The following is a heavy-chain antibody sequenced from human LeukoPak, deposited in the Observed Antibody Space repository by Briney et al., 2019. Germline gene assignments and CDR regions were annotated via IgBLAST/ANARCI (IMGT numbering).Heavy chain of an antibody. CDR2: ISWNSGSI. CDR3: AKDITGYSGSHGMDA. Sequence: GGSLRLSCAASGFTFDDYAMHWVRQAPGKGLEWVSGISWNSGSIGYADSVKGRFTISRDNAKNSLYLQMNSLRAEDTALYYCAKDITGYSGSHGMDAWGQGTTVTVSS. J-gene: IGHJ6*02. D-gene: IGHD5-12*01. V-gene: IGHV3-9*01. CDR1: GFTFDDYA.